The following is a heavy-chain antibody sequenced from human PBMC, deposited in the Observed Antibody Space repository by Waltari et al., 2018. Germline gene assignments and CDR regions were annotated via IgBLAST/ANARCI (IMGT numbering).Heavy chain of an antibody. CDR3: ASTYSSSSLVFDY. CDR2: IYYSGST. CDR1: GGSISSYY. D-gene: IGHD6-6*01. Sequence: QVQLQESGPGLVKPSETLSLTCTVPGGSISSYYWSWIRQPPGKGLEWIGYIYYSGSTNYNPSLKSRVTISVDTSKNQFSLKLSSVTAADTAVYYCASTYSSSSLVFDYWGQGTLVTVSS. J-gene: IGHJ4*02. V-gene: IGHV4-59*01.